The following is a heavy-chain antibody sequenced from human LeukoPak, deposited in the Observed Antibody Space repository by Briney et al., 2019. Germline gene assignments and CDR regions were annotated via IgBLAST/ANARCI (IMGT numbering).Heavy chain of an antibody. V-gene: IGHV3-15*01. D-gene: IGHD4-17*01. CDR1: GFTFSSHG. Sequence: PGGTLRLSCAASGFTFSSHGMSWVRQAPGKGLEWVGRIKSKTDGGTTDYAAPVKGRFTISRDDSKSTLYLQMNSLKTEDSAVYYCTIDYGDYEGDYYFDYWGQGTLVTVSS. J-gene: IGHJ4*02. CDR2: IKSKTDGGTT. CDR3: TIDYGDYEGDYYFDY.